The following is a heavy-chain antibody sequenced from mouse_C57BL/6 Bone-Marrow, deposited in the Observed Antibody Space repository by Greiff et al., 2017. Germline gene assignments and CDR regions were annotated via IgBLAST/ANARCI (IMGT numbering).Heavy chain of an antibody. D-gene: IGHD3-2*02. Sequence: QVQLKQSGPELVKPGASVKISCKASGYAFSSSWMNWVKQRPGKGLEWIGRIYPGDGDTNYNGKFKGKATLTADKSSSTAYMQLSSLTSEDSAVYFCARETAQAPYYFDYWCQGTTLTVSS. CDR2: IYPGDGDT. V-gene: IGHV1-82*01. CDR1: GYAFSSSW. J-gene: IGHJ2*01. CDR3: ARETAQAPYYFDY.